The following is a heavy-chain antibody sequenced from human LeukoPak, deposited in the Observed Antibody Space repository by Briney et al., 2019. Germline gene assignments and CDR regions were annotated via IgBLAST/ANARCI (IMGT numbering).Heavy chain of an antibody. V-gene: IGHV1-2*02. CDR2: INPNSGGT. CDR3: ARDFVDTSDELELDFDY. CDR1: GYTFTGYY. J-gene: IGHJ4*02. D-gene: IGHD1-7*01. Sequence: EASVKVSCKASGYTFTGYYTHWVRQAPGQGLEWMGWINPNSGGTNYAQKFQGRVAMTRDTSISTAYMELSRLRSDDTAVYYCARDFVDTSDELELDFDYWGQGTLVTVST.